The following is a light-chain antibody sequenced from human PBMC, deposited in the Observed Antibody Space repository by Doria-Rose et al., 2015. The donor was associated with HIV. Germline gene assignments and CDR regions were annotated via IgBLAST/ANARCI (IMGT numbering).Light chain of an antibody. CDR1: QSFSSTY. Sequence: EIVMTQSPGTLSLSPGERATLSCRASQSFSSTYLAWYQQKPGQAPSLLIYDGSTRATGIPDRFSASASGTDFTLTINRLEPEDFALYYGHQYGTSWTFGQGTKVEI. CDR3: HQYGTSWT. V-gene: IGKV3-20*01. J-gene: IGKJ1*01. CDR2: DGS.